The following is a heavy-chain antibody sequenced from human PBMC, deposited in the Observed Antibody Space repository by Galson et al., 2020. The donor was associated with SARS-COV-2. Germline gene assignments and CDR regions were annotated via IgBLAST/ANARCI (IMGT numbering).Heavy chain of an antibody. CDR3: VREGDPSGGYGLDV. V-gene: IGHV3-33*01. Sequence: GGSLRLSCAASGFTFNNYGIHWVRQAPGMGLDWVSVIWYDGSNKFYADPVRGRFTISRDDSKNTVYLQMNSLRAEDTAVYYCVREGDPSGGYGLDVWGQGTTVTVS. J-gene: IGHJ6*02. CDR2: IWYDGSNK. D-gene: IGHD2-15*01. CDR1: GFTFNNYG.